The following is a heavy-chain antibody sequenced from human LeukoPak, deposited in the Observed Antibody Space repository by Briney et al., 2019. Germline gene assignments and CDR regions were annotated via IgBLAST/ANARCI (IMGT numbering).Heavy chain of an antibody. Sequence: PSETLSLTCTVSGGSISVSSDYWAWIRQPPGKGLEWIGSIYHSGSTYYKPSLKSRVTISVDTSKNQFSLKLISVTAADTAVYYCARVRRRYYDSSGLYYFDYWGQGTLVTVSS. CDR1: GGSISVSSDY. V-gene: IGHV4-39*01. J-gene: IGHJ4*02. CDR2: IYHSGST. D-gene: IGHD3-22*01. CDR3: ARVRRRYYDSSGLYYFDY.